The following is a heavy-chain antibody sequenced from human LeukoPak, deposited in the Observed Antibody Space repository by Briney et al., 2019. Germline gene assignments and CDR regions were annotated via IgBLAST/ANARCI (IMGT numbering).Heavy chain of an antibody. D-gene: IGHD1-26*01. V-gene: IGHV3-30*14. CDR2: ISYDGSNK. CDR1: GFTFSSYA. Sequence: GGSLRLSCAASGFTFSSYAMHWVRQAPGKGLEWVAVISYDGSNKYYADSVKGRFTISRDNSKNTLYLQMNTLRAEDTAVYYCAREVGVFRWFDYWGQGTLVTVSS. CDR3: AREVGVFRWFDY. J-gene: IGHJ4*02.